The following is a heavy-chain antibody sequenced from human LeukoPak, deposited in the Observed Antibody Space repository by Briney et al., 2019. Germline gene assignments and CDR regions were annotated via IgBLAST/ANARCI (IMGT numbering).Heavy chain of an antibody. CDR1: GHTFTSYG. Sequence: ASVKVSCKASGHTFTSYGISGVRQAAGQGVEWMGWISAYNGNTNYAQKLQGRVTMTTDTSTSTAYMELRSLRSDDTAVYYCARGRRTGTPFDYWGQGTLVTVSS. CDR3: ARGRRTGTPFDY. D-gene: IGHD1-1*01. J-gene: IGHJ4*02. CDR2: ISAYNGNT. V-gene: IGHV1-18*01.